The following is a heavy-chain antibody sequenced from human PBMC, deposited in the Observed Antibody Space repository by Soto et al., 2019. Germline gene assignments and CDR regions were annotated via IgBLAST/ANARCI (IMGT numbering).Heavy chain of an antibody. Sequence: VQLVESGGGVVQPVRSLRLSFAASGFTFSDYAMHWVRQAPGKGLEWVAVVAHDGRNTHYADSVKGRFTISRDSSKNKVSLEMTSLRAEDTAVYYCAKGGRQWLVTSDFNYWGQGALVTVSS. D-gene: IGHD6-19*01. CDR2: VAHDGRNT. J-gene: IGHJ4*02. CDR1: GFTFSDYA. V-gene: IGHV3-30*18. CDR3: AKGGRQWLVTSDFNY.